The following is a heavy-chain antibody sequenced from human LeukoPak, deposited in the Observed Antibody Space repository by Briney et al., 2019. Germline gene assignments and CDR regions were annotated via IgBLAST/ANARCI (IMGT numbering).Heavy chain of an antibody. CDR2: VSASGGGT. D-gene: IGHD6-13*01. Sequence: GGSLRLSCAVAGFSIRYYPMSWARQPPGKGLEWVSYVSASGGGTYYADSVKGRFTISRDNSKNTLYLQMDSLRAEDTAVYSCATYSSSWMYYFDYWGQGTLVTVSS. CDR1: GFSIRYYP. V-gene: IGHV3-23*01. CDR3: ATYSSSWMYYFDY. J-gene: IGHJ4*02.